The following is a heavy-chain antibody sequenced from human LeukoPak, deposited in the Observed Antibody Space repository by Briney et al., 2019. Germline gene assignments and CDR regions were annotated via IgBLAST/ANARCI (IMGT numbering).Heavy chain of an antibody. V-gene: IGHV1-2*02. CDR2: INPNSGGT. J-gene: IGHJ4*02. D-gene: IGHD3-22*01. CDR3: AEDHYDSSGFFDY. CDR1: GYTFTSYY. Sequence: ASVKVSCKASGYTFTSYYMHWVRQAPGQGLEWMGWINPNSGGTNYAQKFQGRVTMTRDTSISTAYMELSRLRSDDTAVYYCAEDHYDSSGFFDYWGQGTLVTVSS.